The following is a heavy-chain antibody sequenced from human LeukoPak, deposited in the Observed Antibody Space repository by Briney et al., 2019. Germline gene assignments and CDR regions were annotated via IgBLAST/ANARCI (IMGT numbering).Heavy chain of an antibody. CDR2: ISYDGSNK. V-gene: IGHV3-30-3*01. CDR1: GFTFSSYA. J-gene: IGHJ4*02. CDR3: ARGTVVVVAAYFDY. Sequence: AGGSLRLSCAASGFTFSSYAMHWVRQAPGKGLEWVAVISYDGSNKYYADSVKGRFTISRDNSKNTLYLQMNSLRAEDTAVYYCARGTVVVVAAYFDYWGQGTLVTVSS. D-gene: IGHD2-15*01.